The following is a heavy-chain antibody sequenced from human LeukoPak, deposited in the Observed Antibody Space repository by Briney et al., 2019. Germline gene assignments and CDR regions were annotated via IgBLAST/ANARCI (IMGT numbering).Heavy chain of an antibody. Sequence: SETLSLTCTVSGGSISSGGYYWSWIRQPPGKGLEWIGEINHSGSYNYNPSLKSRVTILVDTSKNQFSLQLSSVTAADTAVYYCAGQDVDAGAGTTSYAFDIWDQGTMVTVSS. CDR1: GGSISSGGYY. D-gene: IGHD1-14*01. J-gene: IGHJ3*02. CDR2: INHSGSY. CDR3: AGQDVDAGAGTTSYAFDI. V-gene: IGHV4-39*01.